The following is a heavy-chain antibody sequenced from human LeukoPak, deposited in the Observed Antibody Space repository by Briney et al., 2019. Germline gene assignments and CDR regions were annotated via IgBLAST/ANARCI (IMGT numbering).Heavy chain of an antibody. D-gene: IGHD2-15*01. V-gene: IGHV3-21*01. CDR1: GFTFSSYS. CDR3: ARAPHPYCSGGNCIYFDY. Sequence: GGTLRLSCAASGFTFSSYSMNWVRQAPGKGLEWVSSISSSSSYIYYTDSVKGRFTLSRDNAKKSLYLQMNSLRAEDTAVYYCARAPHPYCSGGNCIYFDYWGQGTLVTVSS. CDR2: ISSSSSYI. J-gene: IGHJ4*02.